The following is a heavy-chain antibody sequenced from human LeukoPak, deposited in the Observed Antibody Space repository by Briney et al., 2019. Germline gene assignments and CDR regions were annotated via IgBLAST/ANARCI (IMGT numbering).Heavy chain of an antibody. CDR2: ISYDGSIK. CDR1: GFTFSSYA. D-gene: IGHD6-13*01. Sequence: GGSLRLSCVASGFTFSSYAMHWVRQAPGKGLEWVAVISYDGSIKYYADSVEGRFTVSRDHSKNTLSLQMNSLRAEDTAVYYCARDLGAAAGMFYLFDYWGQGTLVTVSS. J-gene: IGHJ4*02. V-gene: IGHV3-30-3*01. CDR3: ARDLGAAAGMFYLFDY.